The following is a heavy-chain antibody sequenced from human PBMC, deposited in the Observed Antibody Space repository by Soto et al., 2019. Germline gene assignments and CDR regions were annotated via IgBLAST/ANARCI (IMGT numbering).Heavy chain of an antibody. V-gene: IGHV1-3*01. D-gene: IGHD3-3*02. CDR3: ARDTETLGPRANDALDI. CDR1: GYTFSAYT. Sequence: QAQLVQAGAEMKKPGASVKVSCKATGYTFSAYTMNWVRQAPGQSLEWMGWINAGSGNTKYSQNYQRKVSITRDTSASPVYMELTGLKSADTAVYYCARDTETLGPRANDALDIWGQGTMVNVSS. J-gene: IGHJ3*02. CDR2: INAGSGNT.